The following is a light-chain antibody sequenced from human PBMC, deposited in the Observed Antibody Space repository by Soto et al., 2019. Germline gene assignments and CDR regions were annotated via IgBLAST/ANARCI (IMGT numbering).Light chain of an antibody. CDR3: SSYTSSSTYV. V-gene: IGLV2-18*02. CDR1: SSDVGSYNR. Sequence: HSALTQPPSVSGSPGQSVAISCTGTSSDVGSYNRVSWYQQPPGTAPQLMIYDVSNRPSGVPDRFSGSKSGNTASLTISGLQAEDEADYYCSSYTSSSTYVFGTGTKVTVL. CDR2: DVS. J-gene: IGLJ1*01.